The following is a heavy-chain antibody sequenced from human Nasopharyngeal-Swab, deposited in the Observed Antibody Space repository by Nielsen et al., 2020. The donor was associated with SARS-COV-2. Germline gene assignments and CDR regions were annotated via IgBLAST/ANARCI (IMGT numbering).Heavy chain of an antibody. J-gene: IGHJ4*02. CDR3: ATSPSRGS. D-gene: IGHD3-10*01. Sequence: GESLKISCAASGFTFSSYGMHWVRQAPGKGLEWVAVIWYDGSNKYYADSVKGRFTISRDNSKNTLYLQMNSLRDEDTAVYYCATSPSRGSWGQGTLVTVSS. V-gene: IGHV3-33*01. CDR2: IWYDGSNK. CDR1: GFTFSSYG.